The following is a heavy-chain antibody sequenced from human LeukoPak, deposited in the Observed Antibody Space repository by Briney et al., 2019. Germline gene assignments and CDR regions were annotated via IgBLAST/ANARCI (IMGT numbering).Heavy chain of an antibody. CDR2: TYHRSKWYN. D-gene: IGHD4-23*01. J-gene: IGHJ4*02. CDR1: GDSVSSNSAA. CDR3: ARDRVTLGSGGGNFGY. Sequence: SQTLSLTCAISGDSVSSNSAAWTWIRQSPSRGLEWLGRTYHRSKWYNDYAVSVKSRITINPDTYENQFSLQLNSVTPEDTAVYYCARDRVTLGSGGGNFGYWGQGTLVTVSS. V-gene: IGHV6-1*01.